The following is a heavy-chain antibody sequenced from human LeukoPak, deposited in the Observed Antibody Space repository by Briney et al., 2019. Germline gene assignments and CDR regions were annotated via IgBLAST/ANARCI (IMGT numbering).Heavy chain of an antibody. V-gene: IGHV3-21*01. CDR1: GFTFSSYS. CDR3: ARGSGYYSGDY. J-gene: IGHJ4*02. CDR2: ITSSSSYI. D-gene: IGHD3-22*01. Sequence: GESLRLSCAASGFTFSSYSMNWVRQAPGKGLEWVSSITSSSSYIYYADSVKGRFTISRDNAKNSLYLQMNSLRAEDTAVYYCARGSGYYSGDYWGQGTLVTVSS.